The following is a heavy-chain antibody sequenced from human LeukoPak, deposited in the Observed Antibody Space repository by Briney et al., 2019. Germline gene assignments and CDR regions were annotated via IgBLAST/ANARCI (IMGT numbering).Heavy chain of an antibody. CDR3: VSLSGSYYSAYNWFDP. J-gene: IGHJ5*02. Sequence: GGSLRLSCTASGFTFGDYALNWVRQAPGKGLEWVGFIRSKAYGGTTEYAASVKGRLTISRDESKSIAYLQMNSLKTEDTAVYYCVSLSGSYYSAYNWFDPWGQGTLVTVSS. D-gene: IGHD1-26*01. CDR1: GFTFGDYA. CDR2: IRSKAYGGTT. V-gene: IGHV3-49*04.